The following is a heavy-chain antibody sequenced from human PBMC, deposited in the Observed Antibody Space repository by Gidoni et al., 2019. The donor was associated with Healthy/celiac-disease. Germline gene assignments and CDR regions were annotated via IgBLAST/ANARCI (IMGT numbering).Heavy chain of an antibody. D-gene: IGHD4-17*01. CDR3: ARSTGDYGGNSLDY. CDR2: IYSGGST. J-gene: IGHJ4*02. CDR1: VFTVSSNY. V-gene: IGHV3-66*01. Sequence: EVQLVESGGGLVQPGGSLRLSCAASVFTVSSNYMSWVRQAPGKGLEWVSVIYSGGSTYYADSVKGRFTISRDNSKNTLYLQMNSLRAEDTAVYYCARSTGDYGGNSLDYWGQGTLVTVSS.